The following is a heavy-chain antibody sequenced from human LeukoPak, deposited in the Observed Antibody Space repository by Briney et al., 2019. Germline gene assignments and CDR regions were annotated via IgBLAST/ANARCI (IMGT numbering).Heavy chain of an antibody. J-gene: IGHJ3*02. CDR3: ASDYGADHDAFDI. D-gene: IGHD4-17*01. CDR2: IIPIFGTA. V-gene: IGHV1-69*05. CDR1: GGTFSSYA. Sequence: SVKVSCKASGGTFSSYAISWVRQAPGQGLEWMGGIIPIFGTANYAQKFQGRVTITTDESTSTAYMELSSLRSEDTAVYYCASDYGADHDAFDIWGQGTMVTVSS.